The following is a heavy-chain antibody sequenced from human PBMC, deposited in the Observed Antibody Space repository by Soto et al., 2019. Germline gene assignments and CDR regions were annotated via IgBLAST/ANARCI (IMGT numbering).Heavy chain of an antibody. J-gene: IGHJ5*02. D-gene: IGHD3-3*01. CDR3: AGSRITIFGVVDDWFDP. CDR1: GFTFSSYA. Sequence: GGSLRLSCAASGFTFSSYAISWVRQAPGKGLEWMGIIYPGDSDTRYSPSFQGQVTISADKSISTAYLQWSSLKASDTAMYYCAGSRITIFGVVDDWFDPWGQGTLVTVSS. V-gene: IGHV5-51*01. CDR2: IYPGDSDT.